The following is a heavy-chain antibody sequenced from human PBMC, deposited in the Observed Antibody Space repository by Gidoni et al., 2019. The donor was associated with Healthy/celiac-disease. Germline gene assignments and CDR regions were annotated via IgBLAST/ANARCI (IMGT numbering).Heavy chain of an antibody. CDR1: GYTFTSYY. CDR3: ARVEVDGYNKMVFDY. J-gene: IGHJ4*02. D-gene: IGHD5-12*01. Sequence: QVQLVQSGAEVKKPGASVKVSCKASGYTFTSYYMHWVRQAPGQGLEWMGIINPSGGSTSYAQKFQGRVTMTRDTSTSTVYMELSSLRSEDTAVYYCARVEVDGYNKMVFDYWGQGTLVTVSS. V-gene: IGHV1-46*01. CDR2: INPSGGST.